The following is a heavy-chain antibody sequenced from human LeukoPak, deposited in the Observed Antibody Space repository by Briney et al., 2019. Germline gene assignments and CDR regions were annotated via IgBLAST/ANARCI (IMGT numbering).Heavy chain of an antibody. CDR2: ISSSSSTI. J-gene: IGHJ6*02. D-gene: IGHD3-22*01. Sequence: GGSLRLSGAGSGFTISSYSMNWVRQAQGKGLEWVSYISSSSSTISYADAVKGRFTISRDNAKNSLYLQMTSLRAEDTAVYYCARDLDYDSSGYSDYYYGMDVWGQGTTVTVSS. V-gene: IGHV3-48*01. CDR1: GFTISSYS. CDR3: ARDLDYDSSGYSDYYYGMDV.